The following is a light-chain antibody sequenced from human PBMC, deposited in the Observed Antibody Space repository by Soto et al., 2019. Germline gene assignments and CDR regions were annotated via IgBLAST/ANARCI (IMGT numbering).Light chain of an antibody. V-gene: IGLV4-69*01. J-gene: IGLJ7*01. CDR2: VNSGGSH. CDR3: QTWGTGSAFVV. CDR1: SGHSNYA. Sequence: QSVLTQSPSASASLGASVKLTCTLSSGHSNYAIAWHQQQPEKGPRYLMKVNSGGSHIKGDGIPDRFSGSSSGAKRYLFISSLQSEDEADYYCQTWGTGSAFVVFGGGTQLTVL.